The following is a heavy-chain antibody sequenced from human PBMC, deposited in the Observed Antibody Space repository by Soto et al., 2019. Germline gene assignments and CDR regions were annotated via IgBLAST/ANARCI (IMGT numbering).Heavy chain of an antibody. D-gene: IGHD1-1*01. J-gene: IGHJ6*02. CDR1: GFTFRSYG. CDR2: MSFDGSNK. Sequence: VQLVESGGGVVQPGRSLRLSCAASGFTFRSYGMHWVRQAPGKGLEWVALMSFDGSNKYYADSVRGRFTISSDNSKSTLYLHMDILRPEDTAVYYCAKEFGWELQLSHPYYNSGMDVWGQGTTVTVSS. V-gene: IGHV3-30*18. CDR3: AKEFGWELQLSHPYYNSGMDV.